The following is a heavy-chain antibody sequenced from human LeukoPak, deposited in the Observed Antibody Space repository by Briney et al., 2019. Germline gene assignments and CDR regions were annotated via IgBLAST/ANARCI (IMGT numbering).Heavy chain of an antibody. CDR1: GFTFSSYG. CDR2: ISGSGGNT. V-gene: IGHV3-23*01. CDR3: AKAVAGTGWFDP. Sequence: GGSLRLSCAASGFTFSSYGMSWVRQAPGKGLEWVSAISGSGGNTYFADSVKGRFTISRDNSKNTLYLQMNSLRAEDTAVYYCAKAVAGTGWFDPWGQGTLVTVSS. J-gene: IGHJ5*02. D-gene: IGHD6-19*01.